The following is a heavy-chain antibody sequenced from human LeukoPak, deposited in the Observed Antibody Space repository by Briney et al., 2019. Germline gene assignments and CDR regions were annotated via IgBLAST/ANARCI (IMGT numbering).Heavy chain of an antibody. V-gene: IGHV1-18*01. J-gene: IGHJ4*02. Sequence: ASVKVSCKASGYTFTSYGISWVRQAPGQGVEWMGWISAYNGNTNYAQKLQGRVTMTTDTSTSTAYMELRSLRSDDTAVYYCARVSPYYDFWSGYYTDYWGQGTLVTVSS. CDR3: ARVSPYYDFWSGYYTDY. CDR1: GYTFTSYG. D-gene: IGHD3-3*01. CDR2: ISAYNGNT.